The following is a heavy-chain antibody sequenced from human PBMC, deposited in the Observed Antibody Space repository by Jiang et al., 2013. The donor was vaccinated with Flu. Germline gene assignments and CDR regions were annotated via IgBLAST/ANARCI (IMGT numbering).Heavy chain of an antibody. CDR3: ARRVDYGDYAGAFDI. CDR1: GYSFTSYW. D-gene: IGHD4-17*01. CDR2: IYPGDSDT. V-gene: IGHV5-51*01. J-gene: IGHJ3*02. Sequence: LVESGAEVKKPGESLKISCKGSGYSFTSYWIGWVRQMPGKGLEWMGTIYPGDSDTRYSPSFQGQVTISADKSISTAYLQWSSLKASDTAMYYCARRVDYGDYAGAFDIWGQGTMVTVSS.